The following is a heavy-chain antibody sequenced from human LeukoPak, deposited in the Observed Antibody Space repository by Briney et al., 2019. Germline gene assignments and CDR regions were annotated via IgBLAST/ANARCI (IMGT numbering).Heavy chain of an antibody. Sequence: PGGSLRLSCAASGFTFSSYSMNWVRQAPGKGLEWVSYISSSSSTIYYADSVKGRFTISRDKAKNSLYLQMNSLRAEDTAVYYCAREYCSSTSCLYGYWGQGTLVTVSS. J-gene: IGHJ4*02. D-gene: IGHD2-2*01. CDR2: ISSSSSTI. CDR3: AREYCSSTSCLYGY. CDR1: GFTFSSYS. V-gene: IGHV3-48*01.